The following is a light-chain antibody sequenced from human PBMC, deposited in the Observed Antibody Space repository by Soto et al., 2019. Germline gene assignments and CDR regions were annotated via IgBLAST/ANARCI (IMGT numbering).Light chain of an antibody. J-gene: IGKJ4*01. CDR1: QSVSNSF. CDR2: AAS. V-gene: IGKV3-20*01. CDR3: RQHGQSPRA. Sequence: GTQPRSRGERASLSCRASQSVSNSFLAWYQQKAGQSPRLLIYAASARAIGIPDRFSGSGSGTDCARSVVWLLPENCALCYRRQHGQSPRAIGRGTRVEIK.